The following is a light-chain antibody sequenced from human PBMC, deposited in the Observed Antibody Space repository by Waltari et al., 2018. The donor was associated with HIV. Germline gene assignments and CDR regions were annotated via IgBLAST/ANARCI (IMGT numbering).Light chain of an antibody. Sequence: EIVMMQSPATLSVSPGERATLSCRASQSVSSNLAWYQQKPGHAPRLLIYGASTSATGIPARFSCSGSGTEFTLTISSLQSEDFAVYYCQQYNKWPLTFGGGTKVESK. CDR1: QSVSSN. CDR2: GAS. CDR3: QQYNKWPLT. J-gene: IGKJ4*01. V-gene: IGKV3D-15*01.